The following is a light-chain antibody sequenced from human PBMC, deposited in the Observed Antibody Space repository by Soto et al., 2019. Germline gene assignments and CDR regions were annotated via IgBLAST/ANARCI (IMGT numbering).Light chain of an antibody. CDR3: HQSYSAPCS. Sequence: DIQVTQSPSSLSASVGDRVTITCRASQSISSYLNGYRQKPGRDPNLLIYAASKLQTGVPSRFSGSGSGTDFTLTISSLQPGDFAIYYCHQSYSAPCSFGQGTKV. CDR1: QSISSY. CDR2: AAS. V-gene: IGKV1-39*01. J-gene: IGKJ1*01.